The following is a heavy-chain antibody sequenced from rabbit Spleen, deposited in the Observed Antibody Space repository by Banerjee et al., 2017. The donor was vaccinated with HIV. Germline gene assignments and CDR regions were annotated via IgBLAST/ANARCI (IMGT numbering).Heavy chain of an antibody. Sequence: QQLVESGRGLVQPGASLTLTCKASGFTISSSYYMCWVRQAPGKGLECIACIYADFSGSTYYASWAKGRFTISKTSSTTVTLQMTSLTAADTATYFCARGSATMTMVITGYYLGLWGPGTLVTVS. CDR2: IYADFSGST. CDR3: ARGSATMTMVITGYYLGL. V-gene: IGHV1S40*01. CDR1: GFTISSSYY. D-gene: IGHD2-1*01. J-gene: IGHJ4*01.